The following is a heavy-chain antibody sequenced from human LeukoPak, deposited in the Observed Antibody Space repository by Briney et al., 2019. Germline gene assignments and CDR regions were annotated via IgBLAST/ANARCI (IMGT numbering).Heavy chain of an antibody. D-gene: IGHD3-22*01. J-gene: IGHJ4*02. CDR3: ARADSSGYLFAFDY. Sequence: SETLSLTCTVSGGSISSYYWSWIRQPPGKGLEWIGYIYYSGSTNYNPSLKSRVTISVDTSKNQFSLKLSSVTAADTAVYYCARADSSGYLFAFDYWGQGPLVTVSS. CDR1: GGSISSYY. V-gene: IGHV4-59*01. CDR2: IYYSGST.